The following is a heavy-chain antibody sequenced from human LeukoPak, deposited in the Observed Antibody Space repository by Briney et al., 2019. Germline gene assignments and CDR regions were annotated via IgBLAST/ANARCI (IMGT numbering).Heavy chain of an antibody. Sequence: PSETLSLTCTVSGGSLSSYYWSWLRQPPGKGLECIGYIYYSGRTNNNPSLKSRVTISVDTSKNQFSLKLSPVTAADTAMYFCARSFSEKFYFESWGQGTLVTVSS. V-gene: IGHV4-59*08. CDR1: GGSLSSYY. J-gene: IGHJ4*02. D-gene: IGHD1-26*01. CDR2: IYYSGRT. CDR3: ARSFSEKFYFES.